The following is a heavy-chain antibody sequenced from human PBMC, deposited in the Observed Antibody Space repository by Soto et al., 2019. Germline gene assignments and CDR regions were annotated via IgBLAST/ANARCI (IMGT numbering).Heavy chain of an antibody. CDR3: ARDRLRLGELSLIGYFDY. J-gene: IGHJ4*02. CDR2: ISYDGINE. D-gene: IGHD3-16*02. CDR1: GFTFTSYA. V-gene: IGHV3-30*15. Sequence: QVQLVESGGSVVQPGRSLRLSCEASGFTFTSYAMHWVRQAPGKGLEWVAVISYDGINEYYADPVKGRFTISRDNSKNTLFLQMSSLRVEDTAVYYCARDRLRLGELSLIGYFDYWGQGTLVTVSS.